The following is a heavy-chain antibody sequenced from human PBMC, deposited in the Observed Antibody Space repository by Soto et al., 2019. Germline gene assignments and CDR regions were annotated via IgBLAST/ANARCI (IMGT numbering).Heavy chain of an antibody. CDR1: GYTFTSYG. Sequence: ASVKVSCKASGYTFTSYGFSCVRQAPGQRLEWMGWIHAGNGNTNYSQMFQGRVTITRDTSASIAYMELSSLRSEDTAVYYCAREHDNLIGFGFDPWGQGTLVTVSS. J-gene: IGHJ5*02. CDR2: IHAGNGNT. CDR3: AREHDNLIGFGFDP. V-gene: IGHV1-18*01. D-gene: IGHD3-9*01.